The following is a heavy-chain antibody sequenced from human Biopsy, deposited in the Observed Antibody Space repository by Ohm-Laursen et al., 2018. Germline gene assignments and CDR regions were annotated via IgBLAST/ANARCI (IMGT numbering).Heavy chain of an antibody. J-gene: IGHJ3*01. D-gene: IGHD5-12*01. CDR1: DVSISTYY. CDR3: AREAIGVATTFDL. V-gene: IGHV4-59*01. Sequence: SDTLSLTSTVSDVSISTYYWSWIRQSPGRGLEWIAHIYYNGDTDYNPSLKSRVTISLDAPQNQFSLKMSAVTAADTAIYYCAREAIGVATTFDLWGQGTMVAVSS. CDR2: IYYNGDT.